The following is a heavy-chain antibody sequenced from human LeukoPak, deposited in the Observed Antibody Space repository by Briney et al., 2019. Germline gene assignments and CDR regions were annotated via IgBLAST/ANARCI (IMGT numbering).Heavy chain of an antibody. CDR2: IYHSGST. J-gene: IGHJ3*02. CDR3: AGGPITMILSGDYAFDI. V-gene: IGHV4-59*01. D-gene: IGHD3-22*01. CDR1: GGSISSYY. Sequence: SETLSLTCTVSGGSISSYYWSWIRQPPGKRLDWIGYIYHSGSTNYNPSLKSRVTISVDTSKNQFSLKLTSVTAADTALYYCAGGPITMILSGDYAFDIWGPGTMVTVSS.